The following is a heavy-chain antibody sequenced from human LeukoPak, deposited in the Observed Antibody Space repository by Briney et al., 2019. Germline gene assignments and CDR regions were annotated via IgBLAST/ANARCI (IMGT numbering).Heavy chain of an antibody. D-gene: IGHD2-2*01. CDR1: GFTFSGSA. Sequence: PGGSLRLSCAASGFTFSGSAMHWVRQASGKGLEWVGRIRSKANSYATAYAASVKGRFTISRDDSKNTAYMQMNSLKTEDTAVYYCTRDAVVVPAAGVNWFDPWGQGTLVTVS. CDR2: IRSKANSYAT. CDR3: TRDAVVVPAAGVNWFDP. J-gene: IGHJ5*02. V-gene: IGHV3-73*01.